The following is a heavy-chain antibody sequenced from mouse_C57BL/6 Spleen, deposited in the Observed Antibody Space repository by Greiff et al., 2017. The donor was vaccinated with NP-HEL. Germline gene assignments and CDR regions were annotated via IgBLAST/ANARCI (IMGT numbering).Heavy chain of an antibody. D-gene: IGHD2-4*01. CDR2: IDPSDSET. J-gene: IGHJ3*01. CDR1: GYTFTSYW. V-gene: IGHV1-52*01. CDR3: ARSGYDYDAAGFAY. Sequence: QVQLQQPGAELVRPGSSVKLSCKASGYTFTSYWMHWVKQRPIQGLEWIGNIDPSDSETHYIQKFKDKATLTVDKSSSTAYMQLSSLTSEDSAVDYCARSGYDYDAAGFAYWGQGTLVTVSA.